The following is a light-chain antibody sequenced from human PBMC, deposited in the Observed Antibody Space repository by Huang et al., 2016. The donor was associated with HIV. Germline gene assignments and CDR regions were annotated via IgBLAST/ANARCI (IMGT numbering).Light chain of an antibody. J-gene: IGKJ4*01. CDR1: QGVSAY. CDR2: GAS. V-gene: IGKV3-11*01. CDR3: QQRSDWPLT. Sequence: EIVLTQSPATLSLSPGERATLSCRASQGVSAYLAWYQQKPGPAPRLLSYGASNRATGIPARFSGRGSGTDFTLTISSLEPEDFAVYYCQQRSDWPLTFGGGTKVEIK.